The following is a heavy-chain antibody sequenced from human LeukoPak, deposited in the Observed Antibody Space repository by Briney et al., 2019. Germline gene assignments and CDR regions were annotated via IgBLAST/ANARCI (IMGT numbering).Heavy chain of an antibody. CDR3: AKYGNSGWVIDN. J-gene: IGHJ4*02. Sequence: ASETLSLTCTVSGGSIGSDYWTWLRQLPGKGLEYTGYIYYTGGTNYNPSLKSRVTISVDTSKNQFSLKLSSVAAADTAVYFCAKYGNSGWVIDNWGQGTLVTVSS. D-gene: IGHD6-19*01. CDR1: GGSIGSDY. CDR2: IYYTGGT. V-gene: IGHV4-59*08.